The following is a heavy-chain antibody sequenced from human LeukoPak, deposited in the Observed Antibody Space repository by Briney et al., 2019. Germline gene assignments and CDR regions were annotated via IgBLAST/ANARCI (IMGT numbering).Heavy chain of an antibody. J-gene: IGHJ4*02. V-gene: IGHV3-30*04. Sequence: GGSLRLSCAASGFAFSSYAMHWVRQAPGKGLEWLAVVSAHGLDKFYADSVRGRFTISKDTSQNTLFLQMNSLRTEDTAVYYCAKAIPVVVPAATDYWGQGTLVTVSS. CDR1: GFAFSSYA. CDR2: VSAHGLDK. CDR3: AKAIPVVVPAATDY. D-gene: IGHD2-2*01.